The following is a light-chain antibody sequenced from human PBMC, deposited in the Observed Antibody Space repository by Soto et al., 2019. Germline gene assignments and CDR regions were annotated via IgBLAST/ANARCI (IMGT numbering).Light chain of an antibody. CDR1: SSDVGGYNY. CDR3: SSYTSSSTLLYV. V-gene: IGLV2-14*01. J-gene: IGLJ1*01. CDR2: EVS. Sequence: QSALTQPASASGSPGQSITISCTGTSSDVGGYNYVSWYQQHPGKAPKLMIYEVSNRPSGVSNRSSGSKSGNTASLTISGLQAEDEADYYCSSYTSSSTLLYVFGTGTKLTVL.